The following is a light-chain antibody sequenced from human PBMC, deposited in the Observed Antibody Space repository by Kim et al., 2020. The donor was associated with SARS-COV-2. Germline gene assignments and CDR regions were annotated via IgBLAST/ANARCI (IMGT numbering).Light chain of an antibody. CDR1: SSNIGSKY. V-gene: IGLV1-47*01. CDR2: RNN. J-gene: IGLJ2*01. CDR3: AAWDDSLSGHVV. Sequence: RVTISCSGSSSNIGSKYVYWYQQLPGTAPKLLIYRNNQRPSGVPDRFSGSKSGTSASLAISGLRSEDEADYYCAAWDDSLSGHVVFGGGTQLTVL.